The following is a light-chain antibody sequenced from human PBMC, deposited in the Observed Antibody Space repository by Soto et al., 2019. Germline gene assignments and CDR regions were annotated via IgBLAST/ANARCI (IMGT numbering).Light chain of an antibody. CDR3: QQYGNLPRT. V-gene: IGKV3-20*01. CDR2: GAS. J-gene: IGKJ1*01. CDR1: QTVGNNY. Sequence: EIVLTQSPGTLSLSPGDGATLSCRASQTVGNNYLAWYQQRPGQAPRLLIHGASSRATGIPERFSGSGSGTEFTLTIDRLEPEDFAVYYCQQYGNLPRTFGQGTKVEI.